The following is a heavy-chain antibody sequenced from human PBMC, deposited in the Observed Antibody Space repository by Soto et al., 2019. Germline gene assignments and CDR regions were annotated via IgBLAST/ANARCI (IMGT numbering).Heavy chain of an antibody. CDR1: GGTFSSYA. D-gene: IGHD6-25*01. CDR3: ARGSINGYPFDY. CDR2: IIPIFGTA. J-gene: IGHJ4*02. V-gene: IGHV1-69*06. Sequence: SVKVSCKASGGTFSSYAISWVRQAPGQGLEWMGGIIPIFGTANYAQKFQGRVTITADKSTSTAYMELSSLRSEDTAVYYCARGSINGYPFDYWGQGTLVTVSS.